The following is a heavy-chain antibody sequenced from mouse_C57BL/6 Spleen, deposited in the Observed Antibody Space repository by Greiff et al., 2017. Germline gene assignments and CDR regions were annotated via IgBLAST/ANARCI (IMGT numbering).Heavy chain of an antibody. D-gene: IGHD2-4*01. J-gene: IGHJ3*01. CDR2: IDPNSGGT. V-gene: IGHV1-72*01. Sequence: QVHVKQSGAELMKPGASVQLSCKATGYTFTSYWMHWVKQRPGRGLEWIGRIDPNSGGTKYNEKFKSKATLTVDKPSSTAYMQLSSLTSEDSAVYYCARSRIYYDYDEDFAYWGQGTLVTVSA. CDR1: GYTFTSYW. CDR3: ARSRIYYDYDEDFAY.